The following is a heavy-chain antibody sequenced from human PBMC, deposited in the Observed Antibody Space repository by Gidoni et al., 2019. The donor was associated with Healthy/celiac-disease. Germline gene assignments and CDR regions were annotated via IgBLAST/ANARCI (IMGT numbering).Heavy chain of an antibody. CDR1: AFTFSSYG. J-gene: IGHJ4*02. V-gene: IGHV3-33*01. CDR2: IWYDGSNK. Sequence: QVQLVESGGGVVQPGRSLRLSCAASAFTFSSYGMHWVRQAPGKGLGWVAVIWYDGSNKYYADSVKGRFTISRDNSKNTLYLQMNSLRAEDTAVYYCAREKDDFWSGSHDYWGQGTLVTVSS. D-gene: IGHD3-3*01. CDR3: AREKDDFWSGSHDY.